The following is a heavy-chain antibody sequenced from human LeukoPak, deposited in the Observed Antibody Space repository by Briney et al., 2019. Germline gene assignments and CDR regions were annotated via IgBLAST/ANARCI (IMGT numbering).Heavy chain of an antibody. Sequence: GGSLRLSCAASGFNFSSFVMHWVPQAPGKGLEWVAVIWYDGSNKYYADSVKGRFTISRGNSKNTLYLQMNSLRAEDTAVYYCARGPSAYPKCFDYWGQGTLVTVSS. CDR1: GFNFSSFV. V-gene: IGHV3-33*01. CDR3: ARGPSAYPKCFDY. D-gene: IGHD5-12*01. J-gene: IGHJ4*02. CDR2: IWYDGSNK.